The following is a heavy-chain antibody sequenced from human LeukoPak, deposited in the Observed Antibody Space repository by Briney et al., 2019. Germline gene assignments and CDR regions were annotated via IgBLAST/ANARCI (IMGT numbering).Heavy chain of an antibody. J-gene: IGHJ4*02. CDR1: GGTFSSYA. V-gene: IGHV1-69*13. Sequence: ASVKVSCKASGGTFSSYAISWVRQAPGQGLEWMGGIIPIFGTANYAQKFQGKVTITADESTSTAYMELSSLRSEDTAVYYCWGGGWKKPFDYWGQGTLVTVSS. CDR2: IIPIFGTA. D-gene: IGHD2-21*01. CDR3: WGGGWKKPFDY.